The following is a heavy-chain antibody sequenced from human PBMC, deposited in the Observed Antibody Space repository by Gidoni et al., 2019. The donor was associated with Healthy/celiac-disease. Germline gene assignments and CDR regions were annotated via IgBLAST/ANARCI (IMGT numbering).Heavy chain of an antibody. J-gene: IGHJ3*02. CDR3: ASASPLLWFGGHEVGDFDI. V-gene: IGHV1-69*01. Sequence: QVQLVQSAAEGKKPGSSVQASRKASGGIFSSYALRWVRQAPGQGLGWMGGIIPIFGTANYAQKVQGRVTITADESTSTAYMEMSSLRSEDTAVYYCASASPLLWFGGHEVGDFDIWGQGTMVTVSS. CDR2: IIPIFGTA. CDR1: GGIFSSYA. D-gene: IGHD3-10*01.